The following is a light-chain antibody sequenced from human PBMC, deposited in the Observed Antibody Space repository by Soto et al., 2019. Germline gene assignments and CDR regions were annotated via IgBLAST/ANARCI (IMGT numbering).Light chain of an antibody. CDR2: EVS. J-gene: IGLJ1*01. CDR1: SSDLGDYNY. CDR3: SSYVGSNDV. Sequence: QSARTQPPSASGSPGQSVTISCTGPSSDLGDYNYVSWYQHHPGKAPKLMIYEVSKRPSGVPDRFSGSKSGNTASLTVSGLQAEDEADYYCSSYVGSNDVFGTGTKVTAL. V-gene: IGLV2-8*01.